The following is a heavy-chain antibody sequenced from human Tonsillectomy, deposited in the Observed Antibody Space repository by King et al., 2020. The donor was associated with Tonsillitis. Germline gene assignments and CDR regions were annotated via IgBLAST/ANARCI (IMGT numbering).Heavy chain of an antibody. CDR1: GGSISSSGYY. V-gene: IGHV4-39*01. CDR3: GRHISLYYDGSFFFDS. D-gene: IGHD3-22*01. Sequence: QLQESGPGLVKPSETLSLTCNVSGGSISSSGYYWGWIRQPPGRGLEWIGSFYYSGITNYNPTLKSRVSIFVDTSKNQLSLRLSSVTAADTAVYYCGRHISLYYDGSFFFDSWGQGTLVTVSS. CDR2: FYYSGIT. J-gene: IGHJ4*02.